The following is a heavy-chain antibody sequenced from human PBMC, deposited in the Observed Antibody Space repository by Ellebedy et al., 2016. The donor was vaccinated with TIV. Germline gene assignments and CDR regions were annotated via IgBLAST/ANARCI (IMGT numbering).Heavy chain of an antibody. J-gene: IGHJ6*02. D-gene: IGHD3/OR15-3a*01. Sequence: SETLSLXCTVSGYSIRSGYYWGWIRQPPGKGLDWIGNMYHSGSTYYNPSLRSRLSLSLDTSKNHLSLRLSSVTAADTAVYFCARTDLRYGMDVWGQGTSVTVS. V-gene: IGHV4-38-2*02. CDR1: GYSIRSGYY. CDR3: ARTDLRYGMDV. CDR2: MYHSGST.